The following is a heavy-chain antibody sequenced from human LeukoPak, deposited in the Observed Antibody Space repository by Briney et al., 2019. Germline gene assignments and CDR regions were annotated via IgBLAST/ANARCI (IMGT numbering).Heavy chain of an antibody. CDR2: INPNSGGT. V-gene: IGHV1-2*02. J-gene: IGHJ4*02. D-gene: IGHD6-19*01. CDR3: AREGGVWYSSGWNPADY. CDR1: GYTFTGYY. Sequence: ASVKVSCKASGYTFTGYYMHWVRQAPGQGLEWMGWINPNSGGTNYAQKFQGRVTMTRDTSISTAYMELSRLRSDDTAVYYCAREGGVWYSSGWNPADYWGQGTLVTVSS.